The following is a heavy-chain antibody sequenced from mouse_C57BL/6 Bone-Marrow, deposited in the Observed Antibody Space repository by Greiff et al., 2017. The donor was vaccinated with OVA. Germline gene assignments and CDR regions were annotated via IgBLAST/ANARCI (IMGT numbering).Heavy chain of an antibody. CDR3: ARHGEEPYDYDGAWFAY. J-gene: IGHJ3*01. CDR1: GYTFTEYT. Sequence: VQLQQSGAELVKPGASVKLSCKASGYTFTEYTIHWVKQRSGQGLEWIGWFYPGSGSIKYNEKFKDKATLTADKSSSTVYMELSRLTSEDSAVYFCARHGEEPYDYDGAWFAYWGQGTLVTVSA. D-gene: IGHD2-4*01. V-gene: IGHV1-62-2*01. CDR2: FYPGSGSI.